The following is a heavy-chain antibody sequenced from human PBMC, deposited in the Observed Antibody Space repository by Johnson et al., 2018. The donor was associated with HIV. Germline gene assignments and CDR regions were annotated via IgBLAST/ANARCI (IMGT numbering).Heavy chain of an antibody. Sequence: QVQLVESGGGVVQPGRSLRLSCAASGFTFSSYAMSWVRQAPGKGLEWVSGINSDGSSTSYADSVKGRFTISRDNSKNTLYLQMNSLRAEDTAVYYCASGPNAFDIWGQGTMVTVSS. D-gene: IGHD5-12*01. CDR1: GFTFSSYA. CDR2: INSDGSST. CDR3: ASGPNAFDI. V-gene: IGHV3-NL1*01. J-gene: IGHJ3*02.